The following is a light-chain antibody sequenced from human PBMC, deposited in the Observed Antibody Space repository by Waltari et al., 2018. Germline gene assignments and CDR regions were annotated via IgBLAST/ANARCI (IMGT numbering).Light chain of an antibody. CDR2: GAS. CDR1: QSVSRAF. CDR3: QHYVRLPAT. J-gene: IGKJ1*01. Sequence: ELVLTQSPGTLSLSPGERVTLSCRASQSVSRAFAWYQQKPGQAPRLLMYGASSRATGISDRFSGSGSGTDFSLTISRLDPEDFAVYYCQHYVRLPATFGQGTKVEIK. V-gene: IGKV3-20*01.